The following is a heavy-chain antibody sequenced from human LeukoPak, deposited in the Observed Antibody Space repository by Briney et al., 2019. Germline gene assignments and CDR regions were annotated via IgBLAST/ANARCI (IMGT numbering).Heavy chain of an antibody. Sequence: PGRSLRLSCTASGFTFDDYAMHWVRQAPGKGLEWVSSISWNSGSIGYADSVKGRFTISRDNAKNSLYLQMNSLRAEDTALYYCAKEALRGSYGYVHFDYWGQGTLVTVSS. CDR2: ISWNSGSI. D-gene: IGHD5-18*01. J-gene: IGHJ4*02. CDR3: AKEALRGSYGYVHFDY. V-gene: IGHV3-9*01. CDR1: GFTFDDYA.